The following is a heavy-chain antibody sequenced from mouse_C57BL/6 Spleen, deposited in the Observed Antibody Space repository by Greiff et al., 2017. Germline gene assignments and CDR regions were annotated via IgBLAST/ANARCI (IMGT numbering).Heavy chain of an antibody. Sequence: VQLQESGAELLKPGASVKISCKASGYAFSSYWMNWVKQRPGKGLEWIGQIYPGDGDTNYNGKFKGKATLTADKSSSTAYMQLSSLTSEDSAVYFCARGSYYSNYRYAMDYWGQGTSVTVSS. CDR3: ARGSYYSNYRYAMDY. J-gene: IGHJ4*01. V-gene: IGHV1-80*01. CDR2: IYPGDGDT. CDR1: GYAFSSYW. D-gene: IGHD2-5*01.